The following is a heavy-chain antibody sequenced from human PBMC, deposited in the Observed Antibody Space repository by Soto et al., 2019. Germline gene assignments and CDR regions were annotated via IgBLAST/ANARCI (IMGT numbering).Heavy chain of an antibody. CDR3: ARRASVTTSRNWFDP. V-gene: IGHV2-5*02. J-gene: IGHJ5*02. CDR1: GFSLNTYGVG. CDR2: IWWDDDK. D-gene: IGHD4-17*01. Sequence: QITLKESGPPLVKPTQTLTLTCTFSGFSLNTYGVGVGWVRQPPGKALEWLALIWWDDDKRYSPSLKNRLTSTKDTTKTQVVLTVTNVDPVDTATYYCARRASVTTSRNWFDPWGQGPLVTVSS.